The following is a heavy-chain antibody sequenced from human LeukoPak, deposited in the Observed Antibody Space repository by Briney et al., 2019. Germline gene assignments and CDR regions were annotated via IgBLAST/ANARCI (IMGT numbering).Heavy chain of an antibody. Sequence: GGSLRLSCAASGFTFSSYAMSWVRQAPGKGLEWVANIKQDGSEKYYVDSVKGRFTISRDNAKNSLYLQMNSLRAEDTAVYYCASCYYYDSSAVTWGQGTMVTVSS. CDR3: ASCYYYDSSAVT. CDR2: IKQDGSEK. CDR1: GFTFSSYA. J-gene: IGHJ3*01. V-gene: IGHV3-7*01. D-gene: IGHD3-22*01.